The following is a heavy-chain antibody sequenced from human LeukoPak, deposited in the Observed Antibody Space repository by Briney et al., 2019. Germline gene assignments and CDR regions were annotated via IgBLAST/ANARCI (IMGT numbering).Heavy chain of an antibody. D-gene: IGHD3-16*01. J-gene: IGHJ4*02. V-gene: IGHV3-23*01. CDR1: GFTFSSHG. CDR3: AREGSRGGTDC. Sequence: GGSLRLSCAASGFTFSSHGINWVRQAPGKGLEWVSGISPSGDITYYTDSVQGRFTISRDNSKNMMYVQMNSLRAEDTAVYYCAREGSRGGTDCWGQGTLVTVSS. CDR2: ISPSGDIT.